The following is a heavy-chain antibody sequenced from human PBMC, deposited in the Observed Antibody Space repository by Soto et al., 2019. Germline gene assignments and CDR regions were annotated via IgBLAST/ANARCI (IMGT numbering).Heavy chain of an antibody. V-gene: IGHV4-4*07. Sequence: SETLSLTCTVSGGSISSYYWGWIRQPAGKGLEWIGRIYTSGSTNYNPSLKSRVTMSVDTSKNQFSLKLSSVTAADTAVYYCARVGKLELQGGAFDIWGQGTMVTVSS. J-gene: IGHJ3*02. CDR1: GGSISSYY. CDR3: ARVGKLELQGGAFDI. D-gene: IGHD1-7*01. CDR2: IYTSGST.